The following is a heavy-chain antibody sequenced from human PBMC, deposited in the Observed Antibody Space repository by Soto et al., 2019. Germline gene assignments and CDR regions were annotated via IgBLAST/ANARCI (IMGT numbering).Heavy chain of an antibody. Sequence: PGGSLRLSCAASGFTFSSYSMNWVRQAPGKGQEWVSYISSSSSTIYYADSVKGRFTISRDNAKNSLYLQMNSLRDEDTAVYYCARNEGDSSSWYSGYYYGMDVWGQGTTVTVSS. CDR1: GFTFSSYS. CDR2: ISSSSSTI. D-gene: IGHD6-13*01. CDR3: ARNEGDSSSWYSGYYYGMDV. J-gene: IGHJ6*02. V-gene: IGHV3-48*02.